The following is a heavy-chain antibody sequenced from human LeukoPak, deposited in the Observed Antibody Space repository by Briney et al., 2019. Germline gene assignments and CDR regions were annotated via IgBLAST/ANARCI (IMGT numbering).Heavy chain of an antibody. J-gene: IGHJ4*02. D-gene: IGHD2-15*01. CDR2: IYSGGST. CDR3: TSSYCSGGSCYAFSFY. Sequence: GGSLRLSCAASGFTVSSNYMSWVRQAPGKGLEWVSVIYSGGSTYYADSVKGRFTISRHNSKNTLYLQMNSLRAEDTAVYYCTSSYCSGGSCYAFSFYWGQGTLVTVSS. CDR1: GFTVSSNY. V-gene: IGHV3-53*04.